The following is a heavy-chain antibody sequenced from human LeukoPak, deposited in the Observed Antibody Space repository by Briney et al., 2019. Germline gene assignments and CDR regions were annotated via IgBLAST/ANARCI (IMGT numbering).Heavy chain of an antibody. J-gene: IGHJ4*02. CDR2: INGGGSPI. CDR1: GFTFSRHS. Sequence: GGSLRLSCVDSGFTFSRHSMNWVRQAPGKGLEWVSYINGGGSPIYYADSVRGRFTISRDNSKNTLYLQMNSLRAEDTAVYYCAKVRGGYTYGGYFDSWGQGTLVTVSS. V-gene: IGHV3-48*01. D-gene: IGHD5-18*01. CDR3: AKVRGGYTYGGYFDS.